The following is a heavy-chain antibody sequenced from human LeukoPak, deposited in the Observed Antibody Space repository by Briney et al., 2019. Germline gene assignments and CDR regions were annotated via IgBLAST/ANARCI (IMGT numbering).Heavy chain of an antibody. J-gene: IGHJ4*02. CDR3: ARTPRGEQAVAFDY. Sequence: SETLSLTCTVSGGSISSSSYYWSWIRQPPGRGLEWIGYIYSSGSTNYNPSLKSRVTISLDTSKTQFSLKLSSVTAADTAVYYCARTPRGEQAVAFDYWGQGTLVTVSS. D-gene: IGHD2-15*01. CDR2: IYSSGST. V-gene: IGHV4-61*01. CDR1: GGSISSSSYY.